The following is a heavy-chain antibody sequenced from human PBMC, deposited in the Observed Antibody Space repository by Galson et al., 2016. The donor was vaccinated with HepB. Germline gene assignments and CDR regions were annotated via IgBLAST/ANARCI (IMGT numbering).Heavy chain of an antibody. CDR3: AKANIIMVTLGLYLDT. Sequence: SLRLSCATSGFAFNTYAMNWVRQAPGKGLEWVAGVSGHAGSTYYADSVKGRFAISRDNSKNTLFLQMNGLRADDTAVYYCAKANIIMVTLGLYLDTWGPGTLVTVSS. CDR2: VSGHAGST. J-gene: IGHJ5*02. D-gene: IGHD2/OR15-2a*01. V-gene: IGHV3-23*01. CDR1: GFAFNTYA.